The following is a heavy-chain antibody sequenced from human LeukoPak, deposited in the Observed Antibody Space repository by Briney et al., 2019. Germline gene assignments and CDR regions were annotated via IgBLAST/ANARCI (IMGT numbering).Heavy chain of an antibody. V-gene: IGHV1-2*02. D-gene: IGHD1-26*01. CDR1: GYTFTGYY. CDR3: AREESIGRYQFLHDS. CDR2: INPNSGGT. J-gene: IGHJ4*02. Sequence: AASVKVSCKASGYTFTGYYMHWVRQAPGQGLEWMGWINPNSGGTNYAQKFQGRVTMTRDTSISTAYMELRSLTSDDTAVYYCAREESIGRYQFLHDSWGQGTLVTVSS.